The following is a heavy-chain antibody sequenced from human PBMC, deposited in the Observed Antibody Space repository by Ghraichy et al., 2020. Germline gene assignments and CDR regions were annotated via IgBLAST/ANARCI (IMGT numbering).Heavy chain of an antibody. Sequence: ASVKVSCKASGYTFTSYVIHWVRQAPGQRLEWMAWINAGSGDRKYSQKFQGRVAITRDTSASTAYMELSSLRSEDTALYYCAREQHNSGWSNAFDIWGQGTMVTVSS. CDR3: AREQHNSGWSNAFDI. D-gene: IGHD6-19*01. CDR1: GYTFTSYV. CDR2: INAGSGDR. V-gene: IGHV1-3*01. J-gene: IGHJ3*02.